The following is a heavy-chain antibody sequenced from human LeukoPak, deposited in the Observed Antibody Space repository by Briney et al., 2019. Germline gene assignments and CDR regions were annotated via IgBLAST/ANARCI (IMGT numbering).Heavy chain of an antibody. Sequence: SETLSLTCAVYGGSFSGYYWSWIRQPPGKGLEWIGEINHSGSTNYNPSLKSRVTISVDTSKNQFSLKLTSVTAADTAVYYCARQHTSGYYYFDYWGQGTLVTVSP. CDR1: GGSFSGYY. D-gene: IGHD3-22*01. CDR3: ARQHTSGYYYFDY. V-gene: IGHV4-34*01. J-gene: IGHJ4*02. CDR2: INHSGST.